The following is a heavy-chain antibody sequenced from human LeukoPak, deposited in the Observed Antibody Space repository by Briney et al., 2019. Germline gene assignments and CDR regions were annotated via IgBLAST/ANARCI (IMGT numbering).Heavy chain of an antibody. V-gene: IGHV1-2*02. CDR3: ARDWNQIVVVPDALNWFDP. CDR2: INPNSGGT. CDR1: GYTFTGYY. J-gene: IGHJ5*02. D-gene: IGHD2-2*01. Sequence: ASVKVSCKASGYTFTGYYMHWVRQAPGQGLEWMGWINPNSGGTDYAQKFQGRVTMTRDTPISTAYMELSCLRSDDTAVYYCARDWNQIVVVPDALNWFDPWGQGTLVTVSS.